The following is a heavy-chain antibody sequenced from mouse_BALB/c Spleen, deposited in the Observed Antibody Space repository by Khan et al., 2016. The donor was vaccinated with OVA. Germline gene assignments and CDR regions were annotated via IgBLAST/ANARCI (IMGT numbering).Heavy chain of an antibody. Sequence: EVQLQESGPGLVKPSQSLSLTCTVTGYSITSDYAWNWIRQFPGNKLEWMGYISYSGSPSYTPSLKSRISITRDTSKNKFFLQLNSVTTEDTATKYGTRGRAYWGQGTLVTVSA. V-gene: IGHV3-2*02. CDR1: GYSITSDYA. CDR2: ISYSGSP. D-gene: IGHD3-3*01. CDR3: TRGRAY. J-gene: IGHJ3*01.